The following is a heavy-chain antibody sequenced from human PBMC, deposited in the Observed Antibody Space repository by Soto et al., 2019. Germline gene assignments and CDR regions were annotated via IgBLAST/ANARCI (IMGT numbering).Heavy chain of an antibody. CDR1: GDSVSSDSAA. J-gene: IGHJ4*02. V-gene: IGHV6-1*01. D-gene: IGHD2-21*01. CDR3: ARGPSPIAD. Sequence: PSQTLSLTCAVSGDSVSSDSAAWNWIRQSPSRGLEWLGRTYYRSKWYSYYAPSVKSRITINADTSRNQFSLHLSSVTPQDTAVYYCARGPSPIADWGRGTVVTVSS. CDR2: TYYRSKWYS.